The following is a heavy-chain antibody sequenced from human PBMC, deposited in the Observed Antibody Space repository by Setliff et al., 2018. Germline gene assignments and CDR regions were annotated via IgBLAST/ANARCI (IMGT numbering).Heavy chain of an antibody. CDR2: VSGSGVNT. D-gene: IGHD1-26*01. CDR1: GFRFSSYA. Sequence: PGGSLRLSCVASGFRFSSYAMNWVRQAPGKGLEWVSGVSGSGVNTFYADSVKGRFTISRDDSKNTLYLQMNSRRTEDTALYYCLKGGWGANFHSWGQGTLVTVSS. CDR3: LKGGWGANFHS. V-gene: IGHV3-23*01. J-gene: IGHJ5*01.